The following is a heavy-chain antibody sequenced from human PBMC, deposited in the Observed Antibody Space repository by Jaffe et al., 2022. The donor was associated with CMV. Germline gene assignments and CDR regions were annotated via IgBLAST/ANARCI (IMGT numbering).Heavy chain of an antibody. CDR3: ASYNPKNKWSPRGGMDV. D-gene: IGHD1-1*01. V-gene: IGHV1-69*01. Sequence: QVQLVQSGAEVKKPGSSVKVSCKASGGTFSSYAISWVRQAPGQGLEWMGGIIPIFGTANYAQKFQGRVTITADESTSTAYMELSSLRSEDTAVYYCASYNPKNKWSPRGGMDVWGQGTTVTVSS. CDR2: IIPIFGTA. J-gene: IGHJ6*02. CDR1: GGTFSSYA.